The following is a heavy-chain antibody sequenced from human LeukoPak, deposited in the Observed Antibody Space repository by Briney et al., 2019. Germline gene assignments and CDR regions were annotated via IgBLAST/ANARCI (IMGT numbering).Heavy chain of an antibody. CDR3: ARVKKGRGSGSFYYYYMDV. D-gene: IGHD3-10*01. J-gene: IGHJ6*03. CDR2: INHSGST. V-gene: IGHV4-34*01. CDR1: GGSFSGYY. Sequence: PSETLSLTCAVYGGSFSGYYWSWIRQPPGKGLEWIGEINHSGSTNYNPSLKSRVTISVDTSKNQFSLKLSSVTAADTAVYYCARVKKGRGSGSFYYYYMDVWGKGTTVTISS.